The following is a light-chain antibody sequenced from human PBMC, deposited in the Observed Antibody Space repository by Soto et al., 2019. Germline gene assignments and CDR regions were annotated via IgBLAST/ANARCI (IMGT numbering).Light chain of an antibody. CDR3: QQYQSYSET. CDR2: DAS. V-gene: IGKV1-5*01. Sequence: DIQMTQSPSTLSASVGDRVTNTCRASQSVSTRLAWYQQKPGKAPKLLIYDASSLQTGVSSRFSGSGSGAEFTLTISSLQPDDFATYYCQQYQSYSETFGHGTKVDIK. CDR1: QSVSTR. J-gene: IGKJ3*01.